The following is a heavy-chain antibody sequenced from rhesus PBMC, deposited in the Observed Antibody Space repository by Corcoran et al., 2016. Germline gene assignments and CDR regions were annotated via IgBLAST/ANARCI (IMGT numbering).Heavy chain of an antibody. CDR3: ARASYSSGWSFGYFDL. D-gene: IGHD6S26*01. V-gene: IGHV3-54*02. J-gene: IGHJ2*01. Sequence: EVQLVESGGGLAKPGGSLRLSCAASGFTFSDYYMHWVRQAPGKWLEWVAVISYDGSKKYYADSVNDRFTNSRDNSKNMLYRQMNNLKLEDTAVDYCARASYSSGWSFGYFDLWGPGTPITISS. CDR1: GFTFSDYY. CDR2: ISYDGSKK.